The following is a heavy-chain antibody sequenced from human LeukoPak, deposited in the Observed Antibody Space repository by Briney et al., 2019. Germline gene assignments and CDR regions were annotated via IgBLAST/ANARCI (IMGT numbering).Heavy chain of an antibody. CDR1: GFTFSSYA. Sequence: PGGSLRLSCAASGFTFSSYAIHWVRQAPGKGLEWVAVISYDGRNKYYADSLKGRFTISRDNSKNTLYLQMNSLRPEDTAVYYCAREGIAAAGGVFDIWGQGTMVTVSS. V-gene: IGHV3-30*01. CDR3: AREGIAAAGGVFDI. J-gene: IGHJ3*02. D-gene: IGHD6-13*01. CDR2: ISYDGRNK.